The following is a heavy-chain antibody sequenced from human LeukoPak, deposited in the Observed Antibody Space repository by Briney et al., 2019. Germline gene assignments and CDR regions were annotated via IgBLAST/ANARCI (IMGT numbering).Heavy chain of an antibody. Sequence: GGSLRLSCAASGINFRGSGMHWVRQAPGKGLEWVTFIQNDGSDKYYAASVKGRFTISRDNSKNTVYLHMASLRADDTALYYCAREGGRAVPGRFDQWGQGTLVTVSS. D-gene: IGHD6-13*01. CDR1: GINFRGSG. CDR3: AREGGRAVPGRFDQ. V-gene: IGHV3-30*02. CDR2: IQNDGSDK. J-gene: IGHJ4*02.